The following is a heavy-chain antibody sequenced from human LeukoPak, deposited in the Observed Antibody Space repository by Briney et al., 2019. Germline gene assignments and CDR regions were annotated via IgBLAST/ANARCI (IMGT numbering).Heavy chain of an antibody. CDR2: IYYSGST. CDR3: ARGDSGYFDY. Sequence: SETLSLTCTVSGSSISSYYWSWIRQPPGKGLEWIGYIYYSGSTNYNPSLKSRVTISVDTSKNQFSLKLSSVTAADTAAYYCARGDSGYFDYWGQGTLVTVSS. J-gene: IGHJ4*02. D-gene: IGHD3-10*01. CDR1: GSSISSYY. V-gene: IGHV4-59*01.